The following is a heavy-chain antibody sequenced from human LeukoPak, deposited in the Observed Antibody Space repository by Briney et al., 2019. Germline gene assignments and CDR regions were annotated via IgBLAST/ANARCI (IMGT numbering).Heavy chain of an antibody. CDR3: ARIVVPAASWFDP. CDR1: GYSISSGYY. CDR2: IYHSGST. Sequence: PSETLSLTCAVSGYSISSGYYWGWIRQPPGKGLEWIGSIYHSGSTYYNPSLKSRVTISVDTSKNQFSLKLSSVTAADTAVYYCARIVVPAASWFDPWGQGTLVTVPS. V-gene: IGHV4-38-2*01. J-gene: IGHJ5*02. D-gene: IGHD2-2*01.